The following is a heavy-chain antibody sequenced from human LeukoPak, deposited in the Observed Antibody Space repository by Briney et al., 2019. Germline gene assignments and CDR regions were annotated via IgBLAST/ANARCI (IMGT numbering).Heavy chain of an antibody. V-gene: IGHV3-11*04. CDR2: ISGSGHDI. D-gene: IGHD6-6*01. J-gene: IGHJ5*02. CDR1: GFTFSDSY. CDR3: TRDPRHLGS. Sequence: GGSLRLSCAASGFTFSDSYMTWVRQAPGKGVEWVAYISGSGHDINYSESAKGRFTISRDNAKNSLYLQMSGLRVEDTAVYYCTRDPRHLGSWGQGTLVTVSS.